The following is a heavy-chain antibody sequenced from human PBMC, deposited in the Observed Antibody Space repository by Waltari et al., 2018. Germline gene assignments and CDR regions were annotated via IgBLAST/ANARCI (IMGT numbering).Heavy chain of an antibody. CDR1: GITVSANY. V-gene: IGHV3-53*04. J-gene: IGHJ3*02. CDR3: ARGVAGGFDI. D-gene: IGHD6-19*01. CDR2: LYSDERT. Sequence: EVELVQSGGGLVQPGGSLRLPCAAFGITVSANYMSWVRQAPGKGLALVSVLYSDERTYYADSVKGRFTISRHNSRNILYFQMNRLRIEDTAVYYCARGVAGGFDIWGQGTRVTMSS.